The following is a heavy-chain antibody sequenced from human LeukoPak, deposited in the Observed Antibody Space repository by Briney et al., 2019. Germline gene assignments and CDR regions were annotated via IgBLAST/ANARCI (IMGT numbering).Heavy chain of an antibody. CDR3: AGGVWFGELLANFDY. CDR2: IYYSGST. J-gene: IGHJ4*02. CDR1: GGSVSSGSYY. Sequence: SETLSLTCTVSGGSVSSGSYYWRWIRQPPGRGLEWIGYIYYSGSTNYNPSLKSRVTISVDTSKNQFSLKLSSVTAADTAVYYCAGGVWFGELLANFDYWGRGTLVTVSS. V-gene: IGHV4-61*01. D-gene: IGHD3-10*01.